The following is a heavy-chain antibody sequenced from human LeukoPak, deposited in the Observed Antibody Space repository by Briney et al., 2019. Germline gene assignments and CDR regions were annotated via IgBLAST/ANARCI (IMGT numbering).Heavy chain of an antibody. Sequence: GGSLRLSCAASGFTFNNYAMSWVRQAPGKGLEWVSVISGSGGSTDYADSVKGRFTISRDNSKNTLYLQMNSLRAEDTAVYYCVKGDSTYYYDSSGYMWGQGTLVTVSS. V-gene: IGHV3-23*01. J-gene: IGHJ4*02. D-gene: IGHD3-22*01. CDR2: ISGSGGST. CDR3: VKGDSTYYYDSSGYM. CDR1: GFTFNNYA.